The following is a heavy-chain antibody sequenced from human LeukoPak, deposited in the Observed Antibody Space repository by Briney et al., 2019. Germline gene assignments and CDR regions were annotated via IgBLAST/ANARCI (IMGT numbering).Heavy chain of an antibody. J-gene: IGHJ4*02. CDR2: ISWNSGSI. CDR1: GFTFDDYA. CDR3: AKDDSSGYYLDY. Sequence: GGSLRLSCAASGFTFDDYAMHWVRQAPGKGLEWVSGISWNSGSIGYADSVKGRFTISRDNAKNSLYLQMNSLRAEDTAVYYCAKDDSSGYYLDYWGQGTLVTVSS. D-gene: IGHD3-22*01. V-gene: IGHV3-9*01.